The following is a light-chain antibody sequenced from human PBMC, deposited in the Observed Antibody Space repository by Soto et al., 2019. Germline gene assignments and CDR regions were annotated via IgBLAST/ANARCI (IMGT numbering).Light chain of an antibody. CDR2: GAS. J-gene: IGKJ5*01. V-gene: IGKV3-15*01. Sequence: EIVLTQSPATLSVSPWERATVSCRASQSVSSNLAWYQQKPGQAPRLLIYGASTRATGIPARFSGSGSGTDFTLTISRLEPEDFAVYYCQEHASIFGQGTRLEIK. CDR1: QSVSSN. CDR3: QEHASI.